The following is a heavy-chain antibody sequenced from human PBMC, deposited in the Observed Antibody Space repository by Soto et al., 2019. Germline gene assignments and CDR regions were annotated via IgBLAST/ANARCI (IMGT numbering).Heavy chain of an antibody. Sequence: PGESLKISCKGSGYSFTSYWISWVRQMPGKGLEWMGRIDPSDSYTNYSQSFQGHVTISADKSISTAYLQWSSLKASDTAMYYCARRGYGDYYYGMDVWGQGTTVTVSS. CDR2: IDPSDSYT. D-gene: IGHD4-17*01. CDR3: ARRGYGDYYYGMDV. J-gene: IGHJ6*02. CDR1: GYSFTSYW. V-gene: IGHV5-10-1*01.